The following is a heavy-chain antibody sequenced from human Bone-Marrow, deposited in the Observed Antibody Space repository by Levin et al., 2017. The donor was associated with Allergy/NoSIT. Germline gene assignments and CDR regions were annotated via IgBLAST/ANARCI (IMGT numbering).Heavy chain of an antibody. CDR2: ISSDGGAK. J-gene: IGHJ4*02. CDR3: ARGDIVILPASFHFDF. V-gene: IGHV3-30-3*01. D-gene: IGHD2-2*01. CDR1: GFILSSHT. Sequence: QSGGSLRLSCIASGFILSSHTIHWARQAPTKGLQWVASISSDGGAKFYADSVKGRFTISRDNYKNTVSLQMNSLRVEDTAVYYCARGDIVILPASFHFDFWGQGTLVAVSS.